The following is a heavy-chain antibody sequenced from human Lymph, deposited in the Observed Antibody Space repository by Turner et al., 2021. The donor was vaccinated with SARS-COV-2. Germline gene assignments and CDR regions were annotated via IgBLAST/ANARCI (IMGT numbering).Heavy chain of an antibody. Sequence: EVQLLESGGGLVQPGGSLRLSCAASGFTFSSYAMSWVRQAPGKGLGWVSAISVSGGSTYNADSVKGRFTISRDNSKNTLYLQMNSLRVEDTAVYYCAKGVRGVIIPEAFDIWGQGTMVTISS. V-gene: IGHV3-23*01. CDR3: AKGVRGVIIPEAFDI. D-gene: IGHD3-10*01. CDR2: ISVSGGST. J-gene: IGHJ3*02. CDR1: GFTFSSYA.